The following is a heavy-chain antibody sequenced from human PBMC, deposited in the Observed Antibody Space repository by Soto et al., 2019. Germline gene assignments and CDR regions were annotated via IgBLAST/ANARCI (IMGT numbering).Heavy chain of an antibody. J-gene: IGHJ3*02. CDR2: IYYSGTT. Sequence: PSETLSLTCSVSGGSIGTYYWTWFRQAPGRGLECIGNIYYSGTTNINPALESRVSLSIDRAKRQFSLTLSSVSAADTAVYYCARTAGTFDNFWSGYGSDIWGQGTKVTVSS. D-gene: IGHD3-3*01. CDR3: ARTAGTFDNFWSGYGSDI. CDR1: GGSIGTYY. V-gene: IGHV4-59*13.